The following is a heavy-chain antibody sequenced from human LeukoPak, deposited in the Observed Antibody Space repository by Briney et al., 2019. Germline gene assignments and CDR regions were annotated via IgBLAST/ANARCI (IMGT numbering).Heavy chain of an antibody. Sequence: ASVKVSCKASGYTFSSYDISWVPPAPGQRLEWMGWISGYSGNTNYAQKLQGRVTMTTDTPMSTAHMELRSLRSDDTAVYFCARHLSAYAFDIWGQGTMVTVSS. CDR1: GYTFSSYD. V-gene: IGHV1-18*01. CDR2: ISGYSGNT. J-gene: IGHJ3*02. CDR3: ARHLSAYAFDI. D-gene: IGHD2/OR15-2a*01.